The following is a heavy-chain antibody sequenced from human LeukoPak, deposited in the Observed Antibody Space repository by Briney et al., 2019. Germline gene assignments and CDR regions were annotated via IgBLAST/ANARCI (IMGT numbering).Heavy chain of an antibody. Sequence: GGSLRLSCAASGFSFNTYAMSWVRQAPGKGLEWVSAISNTGGSTYYADSVKGRFTISRDNSKNTLYLQMNSLRADDTAVYYCARDEVGAFIVVAGTLDYWGQGTLVTVSS. V-gene: IGHV3-23*01. CDR1: GFSFNTYA. CDR3: ARDEVGAFIVVAGTLDY. D-gene: IGHD6-19*01. J-gene: IGHJ4*02. CDR2: ISNTGGST.